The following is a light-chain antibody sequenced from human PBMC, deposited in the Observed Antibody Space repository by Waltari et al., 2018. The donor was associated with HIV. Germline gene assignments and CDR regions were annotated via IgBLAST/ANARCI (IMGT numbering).Light chain of an antibody. CDR2: GAS. CDR3: QQYHAYPLT. J-gene: IGKJ4*01. Sequence: VMTQSPATLSVSPGERATLSCRASQSVSTNLAWYQQKPGQAPRLLIYGASTRATGLPARFSGSGSGTEFTLTISSLQSEDFASYFCQQYHAYPLTFGGGTKVEIK. CDR1: QSVSTN. V-gene: IGKV3-15*01.